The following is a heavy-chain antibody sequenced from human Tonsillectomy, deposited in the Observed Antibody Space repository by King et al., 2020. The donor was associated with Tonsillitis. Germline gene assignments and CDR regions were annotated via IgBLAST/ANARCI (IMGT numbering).Heavy chain of an antibody. V-gene: IGHV4-39*07. Sequence: QLQESGPGLVKPSETLSLTCTVSGGSISTTSYYWGWIRQPPGKGLEWIGNIYYSGSTYYNPSLKSRVTISVDTSKNQVSLKLSSVTAADTAVYYCARLRQQLARLYFDYWGQGTLVTVSS. J-gene: IGHJ4*02. CDR2: IYYSGST. D-gene: IGHD6-13*01. CDR1: GGSISTTSYY. CDR3: ARLRQQLARLYFDY.